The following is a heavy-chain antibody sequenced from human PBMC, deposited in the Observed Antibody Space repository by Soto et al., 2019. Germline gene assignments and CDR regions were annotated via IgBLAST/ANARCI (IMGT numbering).Heavy chain of an antibody. CDR3: SRFIMVGGWFDPNYYHGMDV. CDR1: GYTFTSYG. J-gene: IGHJ6*02. D-gene: IGHD6-19*01. CDR2: ISAYNGNT. Sequence: ASVKVSCKASGYTFTSYGISWVRQAPGQGLEWMGWISAYNGNTNYAQTVQGRVTMTTDTSTGTVYMELRSLKSDDTAIYYCSRFIMVGGWFDPNYYHGMDVWGQGTTVTVSS. V-gene: IGHV1-18*01.